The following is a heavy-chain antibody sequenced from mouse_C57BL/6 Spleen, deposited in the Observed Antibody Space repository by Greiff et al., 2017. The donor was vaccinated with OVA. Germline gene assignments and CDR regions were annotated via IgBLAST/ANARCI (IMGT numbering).Heavy chain of an antibody. J-gene: IGHJ4*01. CDR3: ARDRRYSNYGYAMDY. V-gene: IGHV5-4*01. D-gene: IGHD2-5*01. CDR1: GFTFSSYA. Sequence: EVNVVESGGGLVKPGGSLKLSCAASGFTFSSYAMSWVRQTPEKRLEWVATISDGGSYTYYPDNVKGRFTISRDNAKNNLYLQMSHLKSEDTAMYYCARDRRYSNYGYAMDYWGQGTSVTVSS. CDR2: ISDGGSYT.